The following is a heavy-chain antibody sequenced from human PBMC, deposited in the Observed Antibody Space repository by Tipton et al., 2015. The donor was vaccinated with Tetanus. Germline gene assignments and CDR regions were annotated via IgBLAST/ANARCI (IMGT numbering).Heavy chain of an antibody. CDR3: AKTIVVVTAESAFDI. D-gene: IGHD2-21*02. Sequence: SLRLSCAASGFTFSSYAMSWVRQAPGKRLEWVSAISGSGGSTYYADSVKGLFTISRDNSKNTLYLQMNSLRAEDTAVYYCAKTIVVVTAESAFDIWGQGTMVTVSS. J-gene: IGHJ3*02. V-gene: IGHV3-23*01. CDR2: ISGSGGST. CDR1: GFTFSSYA.